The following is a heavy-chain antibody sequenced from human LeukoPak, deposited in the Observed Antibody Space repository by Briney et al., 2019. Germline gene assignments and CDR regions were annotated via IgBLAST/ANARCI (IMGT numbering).Heavy chain of an antibody. D-gene: IGHD4-17*01. CDR2: VIPLFGTA. CDR1: GYTFTSYG. V-gene: IGHV1-69*06. Sequence: SVKVSCKASGYTFTSYGIGWVRQAPGQGLEWMGGVIPLFGTALYTQKFQGRVTFTADKSTTTAYMELSSLTSDDTAVYYCARDAFTVTNPQHDAFDVWGQGTMITVSS. CDR3: ARDAFTVTNPQHDAFDV. J-gene: IGHJ3*01.